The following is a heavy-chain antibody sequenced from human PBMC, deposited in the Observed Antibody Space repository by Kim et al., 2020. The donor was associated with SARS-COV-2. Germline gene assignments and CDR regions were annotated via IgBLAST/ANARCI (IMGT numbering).Heavy chain of an antibody. CDR2: IWYDGSNK. CDR1: GFTFSSYG. CDR3: AREDIVGATTGFDY. J-gene: IGHJ4*02. V-gene: IGHV3-33*01. D-gene: IGHD1-26*01. Sequence: GESLRLSCAASGFTFSSYGMHWVRQAPGKGLEWVAVIWYDGSNKYYADSVKGRFTISRDNSKNTLYLQMNSLRAEDTAVYYCAREDIVGATTGFDYWGQGTLVTVSS.